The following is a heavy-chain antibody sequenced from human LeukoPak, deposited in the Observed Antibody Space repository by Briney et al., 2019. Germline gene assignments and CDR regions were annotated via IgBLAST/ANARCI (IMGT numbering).Heavy chain of an antibody. CDR3: AKSNGYGLIDI. CDR1: GYSIISVYY. D-gene: IGHD3-22*01. CDR2: INHSGST. Sequence: SETLSLTCTVSGYSIISVYYWSWIRQPPGKGLEWIGEINHSGSTNYNPSLKSRVTISVDTSKNQFSLKLSSVTAADTTVYYCAKSNGYGLIDIWGQGTMVTVSS. J-gene: IGHJ3*02. V-gene: IGHV4-38-2*02.